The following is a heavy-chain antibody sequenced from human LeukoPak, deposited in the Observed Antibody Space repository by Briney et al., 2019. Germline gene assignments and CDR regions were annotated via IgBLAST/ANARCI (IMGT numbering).Heavy chain of an antibody. CDR2: ISDSGGDIT. Sequence: PGGSLRLSCAASGFTFRRYGMTWVRQAPGKGLEWVSAISDSGGDITSYADSVKGRLTISRDNAKNSLYLQMDSLRVEDTAVYYCARDVAPRPSNWYFDLWGRGTLVTVSS. CDR3: ARDVAPRPSNWYFDL. V-gene: IGHV3-23*01. J-gene: IGHJ2*01. D-gene: IGHD6-6*01. CDR1: GFTFRRYG.